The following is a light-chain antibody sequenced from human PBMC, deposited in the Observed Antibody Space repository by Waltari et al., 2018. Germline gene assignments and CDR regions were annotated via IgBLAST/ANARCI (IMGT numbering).Light chain of an antibody. Sequence: QSALTQPASVSGSPGQSITISCTGTSSDIVSYNLVSCYQQHPGKAPNLIIYEVNRRPSGVSDRFSASKSINTASLTISGLQADDEADYYCCSYAGDSTYVFGTGAKVTVL. CDR1: SSDIVSYNL. CDR2: EVN. J-gene: IGLJ1*01. V-gene: IGLV2-23*02. CDR3: CSYAGDSTYV.